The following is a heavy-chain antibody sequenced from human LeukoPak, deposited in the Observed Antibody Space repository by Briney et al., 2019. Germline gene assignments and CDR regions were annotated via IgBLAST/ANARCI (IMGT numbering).Heavy chain of an antibody. D-gene: IGHD3-10*01. CDR1: GYTFTSYG. CDR3: ARENPVYFYGPGSYLASPFDS. J-gene: IGHJ4*02. V-gene: IGHV1-18*01. CDR2: ISTYNGNT. Sequence: ASVKVSCKASGYTFTSYGISWVRQAPGQGLEWMGWISTYNGNTNYAQMLQGRITMTTDTSTSTAYMELRSLRSDDTAVYYCARENPVYFYGPGSYLASPFDSWGQGTLVTVSS.